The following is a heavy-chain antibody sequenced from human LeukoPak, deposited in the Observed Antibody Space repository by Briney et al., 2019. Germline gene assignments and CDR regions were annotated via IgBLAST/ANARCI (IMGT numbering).Heavy chain of an antibody. CDR3: ARLGGYYDPPDY. D-gene: IGHD3-22*01. V-gene: IGHV4-59*08. CDR1: GGSISTYY. Sequence: SETLSLTCTVSGGSISTYYWGWIRQPPGKGLEWIGYIYYTGSTYYNPSLKSRVTISLDTSKNQFSLRLSSVTAADTALYYCARLGGYYDPPDYWGLGTLVTVSS. J-gene: IGHJ4*02. CDR2: IYYTGST.